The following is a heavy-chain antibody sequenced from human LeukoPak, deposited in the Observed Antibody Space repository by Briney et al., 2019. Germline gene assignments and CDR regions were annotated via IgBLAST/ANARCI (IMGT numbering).Heavy chain of an antibody. CDR1: GFTFSSYA. CDR2: ISGSGGST. Sequence: GGSLRLSCAASGFTFSSYAMSWVRQAPGKGLEWVSAISGSGGSTYYADSVKGRFTISRDNSKNTLYLQMNSLRAEGTAVYYCAKAGIVVVPAASSSFDYWGQGTLVTVSS. CDR3: AKAGIVVVPAASSSFDY. D-gene: IGHD2-2*01. V-gene: IGHV3-23*01. J-gene: IGHJ4*02.